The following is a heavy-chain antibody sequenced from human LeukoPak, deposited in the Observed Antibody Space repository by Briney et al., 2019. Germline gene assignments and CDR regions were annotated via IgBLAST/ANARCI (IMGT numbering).Heavy chain of an antibody. CDR1: GFTFSSYA. CDR2: ISYDGSNK. CDR3: ARKTDSSGSGDY. Sequence: GGSLRLSCAASGFTFSSYAMHWVRQAPGKGLEWVAVISYDGSNKYYADSVKGRFTISRDNPKNTLYLQMNSLRAEDTAVYYCARKTDSSGSGDYWGQGTLVTVSS. D-gene: IGHD3-22*01. V-gene: IGHV3-30*14. J-gene: IGHJ4*02.